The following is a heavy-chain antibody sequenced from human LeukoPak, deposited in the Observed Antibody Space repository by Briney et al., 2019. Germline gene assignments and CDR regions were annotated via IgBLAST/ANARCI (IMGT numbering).Heavy chain of an antibody. D-gene: IGHD1-26*01. CDR1: GFTFSSYW. J-gene: IGHJ3*02. Sequence: GGSLRLSCAASGFTFSSYWMSWVRQAPGKGLEWVAVISYDGSNKYYADSVKGRFTISRDNSKNTLYLQMNSLRAEDTAVYYCARGEEWAFDIWGQGTMVTVSS. CDR3: ARGEEWAFDI. CDR2: ISYDGSNK. V-gene: IGHV3-30-3*01.